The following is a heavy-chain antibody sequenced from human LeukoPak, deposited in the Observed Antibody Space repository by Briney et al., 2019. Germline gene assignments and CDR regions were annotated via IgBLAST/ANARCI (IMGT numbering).Heavy chain of an antibody. D-gene: IGHD5-12*01. CDR3: ARVGGYSGYDCDY. CDR2: ISPDSGGT. V-gene: IGHV1-2*02. J-gene: IGHJ4*02. CDR1: EYTFTGHY. Sequence: ASVKVSCKASEYTFTGHYIHWVRQAPGQGLEWMGWISPDSGGTNYAQKFQGRVTMTRDTSISTVYMELSRLRSDDTAVYYCARVGGYSGYDCDYWGQGTLVTVSS.